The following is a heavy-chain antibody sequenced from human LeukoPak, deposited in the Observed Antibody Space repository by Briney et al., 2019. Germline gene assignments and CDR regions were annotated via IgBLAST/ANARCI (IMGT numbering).Heavy chain of an antibody. Sequence: GGSLRLSCAASEFTFNNYWMHWVRQAPGKGLEWVSLISWDGGSTYYADSVKGRFTISRDNSKNSLYLQMNSLRTEDTALYYCAKSKTAVTTGYLDYWGQGTLVTVSS. J-gene: IGHJ4*02. CDR1: EFTFNNYW. CDR2: ISWDGGST. D-gene: IGHD4-17*01. CDR3: AKSKTAVTTGYLDY. V-gene: IGHV3-43*01.